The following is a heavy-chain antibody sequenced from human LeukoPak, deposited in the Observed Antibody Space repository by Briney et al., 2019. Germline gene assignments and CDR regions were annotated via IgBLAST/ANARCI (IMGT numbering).Heavy chain of an antibody. Sequence: ASVKVSCKASGYTFTSYYMHWVRQAPGQGLEWMGIINPSGGSTSYAQKFQGRVTMTRDTSTSTAYLELSSLRSEDSAVYYCVRTPPNWGADFWGQGTLVTVSS. V-gene: IGHV1-46*01. J-gene: IGHJ4*02. CDR1: GYTFTSYY. D-gene: IGHD7-27*01. CDR2: INPSGGST. CDR3: VRTPPNWGADF.